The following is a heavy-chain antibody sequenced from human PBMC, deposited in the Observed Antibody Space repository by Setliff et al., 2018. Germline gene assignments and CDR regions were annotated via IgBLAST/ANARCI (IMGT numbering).Heavy chain of an antibody. CDR1: GFMFNTYW. J-gene: IGHJ4*02. CDR2: INSDGSST. D-gene: IGHD2-8*01. Sequence: GGSLRLSCATSGFMFNTYWMNWVRQAPGKGLVWVSRINSDGSSTSYADSVKGRFTISRDNAKNTLYLQMNSLRAEDTAVYYCGTNSDSMHYIDFWGQGTLVTVSS. CDR3: GTNSDSMHYIDF. V-gene: IGHV3-74*01.